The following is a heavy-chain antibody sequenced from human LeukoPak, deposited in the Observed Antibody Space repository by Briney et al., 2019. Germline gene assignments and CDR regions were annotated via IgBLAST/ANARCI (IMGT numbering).Heavy chain of an antibody. CDR3: AKDGEQQLAFDY. CDR2: IRYDGSNK. J-gene: IGHJ4*02. Sequence: GGSLRLSCAASGFTFSSYGMHWARRAPGKGLEWVAFIRYDGSNKYYADSVRGRFTISRDNAKNTLYLQMNSLRAEDTAVYYCAKDGEQQLAFDYWGQGTLVTVSS. D-gene: IGHD6-13*01. V-gene: IGHV3-30*02. CDR1: GFTFSSYG.